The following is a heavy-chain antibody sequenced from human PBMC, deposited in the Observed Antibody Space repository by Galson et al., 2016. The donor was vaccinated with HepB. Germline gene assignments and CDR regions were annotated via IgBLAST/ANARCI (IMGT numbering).Heavy chain of an antibody. CDR3: TTDPHYEQSPP. J-gene: IGHJ5*02. V-gene: IGHV3-15*01. CDR2: IYSNIDGGTT. CDR1: GFTFSNAW. D-gene: IGHD1/OR15-1a*01. Sequence: SLRLSCAASGFTFSNAWMSWVRQAPGKGLEWVGRIYSNIDGGTTDYAAPVKGRFSISRDDSKTTLYLQMNSLKTEDTAMYYCTTDPHYEQSPPWGQGTLVTVSS.